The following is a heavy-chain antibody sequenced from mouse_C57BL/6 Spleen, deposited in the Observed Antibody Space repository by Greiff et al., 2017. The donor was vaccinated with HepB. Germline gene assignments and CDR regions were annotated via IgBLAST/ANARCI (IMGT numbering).Heavy chain of an antibody. D-gene: IGHD1-1*01. Sequence: VQLQQSGPELVKPGASVKISCKASGYTFTDYYMNWVKQSHGKSLEWIGDINPNNGGTSYNQKFKGKATLTVDKSSSAAYMELRSLTSEDSAVYYWARGDYYGSSYVGFAYWGQGTLVTVSA. J-gene: IGHJ3*01. CDR2: INPNNGGT. V-gene: IGHV1-26*01. CDR3: ARGDYYGSSYVGFAY. CDR1: GYTFTDYY.